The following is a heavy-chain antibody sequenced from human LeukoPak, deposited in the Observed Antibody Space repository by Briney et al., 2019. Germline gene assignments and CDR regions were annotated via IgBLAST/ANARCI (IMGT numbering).Heavy chain of an antibody. CDR1: GGSISSSSYY. Sequence: SSETLSLTCTVSGGSISSSSYYWGWIRQPPGKGLEWIGSIYYSGSTYYNPSLKGRVTISVDTSKNQFSLKLSSVTAADTAVYYCARDTTGTPLDPWGQGTLVTVSS. V-gene: IGHV4-39*07. J-gene: IGHJ5*02. CDR3: ARDTTGTPLDP. CDR2: IYYSGST. D-gene: IGHD1-1*01.